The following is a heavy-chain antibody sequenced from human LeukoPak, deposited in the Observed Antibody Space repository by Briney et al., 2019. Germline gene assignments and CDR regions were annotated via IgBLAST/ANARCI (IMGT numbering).Heavy chain of an antibody. V-gene: IGHV3-53*01. CDR1: RFTVSSNY. Sequence: GGSLRLSCAASRFTVSSNYMTWVRQAAGKGLEWVSVIYSGGSTYYADSVKGRFTISRDNSKNTLYLQMNSPRAEDTAAYYCAKDGNWARFENWGQGTLVTVSS. D-gene: IGHD7-27*01. CDR2: IYSGGST. CDR3: AKDGNWARFEN. J-gene: IGHJ4*02.